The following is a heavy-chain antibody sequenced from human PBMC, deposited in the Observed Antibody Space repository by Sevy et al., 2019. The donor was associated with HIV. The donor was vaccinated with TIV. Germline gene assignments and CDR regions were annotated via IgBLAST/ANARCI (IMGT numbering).Heavy chain of an antibody. CDR2: FDPEDGET. CDR1: GYTLTELS. V-gene: IGHV1-24*01. D-gene: IGHD1-26*01. Sequence: ASVKVSCKVSGYTLTELSMHWVRQAPGKGLEWMGGFDPEDGETIYAQKFQGRVTMTEDTSTDTAYMELSSLRSEDTAGYYCATVQWELLEPGYDAFDIWGQGTMVTVSS. CDR3: ATVQWELLEPGYDAFDI. J-gene: IGHJ3*02.